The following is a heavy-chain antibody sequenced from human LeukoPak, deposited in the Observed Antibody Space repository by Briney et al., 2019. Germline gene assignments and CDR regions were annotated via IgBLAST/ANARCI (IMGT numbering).Heavy chain of an antibody. CDR1: GFTFSSYS. CDR2: IRYDGSNK. J-gene: IGHJ5*02. CDR3: AKGDKQLLFNRNKGGFDP. Sequence: GGSLRLSCAASGFTFSSYSMNWVRQAPGKGLEWVAFIRYDGSNKYYADSVKGRFTISRDNSKSTLFLQMNSLRTEDTAVYYCAKGDKQLLFNRNKGGFDPWGQGTLVTVSS. D-gene: IGHD2-2*01. V-gene: IGHV3-30*02.